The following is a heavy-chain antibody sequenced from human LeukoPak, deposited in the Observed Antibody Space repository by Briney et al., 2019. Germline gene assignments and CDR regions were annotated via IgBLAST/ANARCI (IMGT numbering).Heavy chain of an antibody. V-gene: IGHV1-18*04. CDR1: GYTFTIDY. CDR3: ASLSPDYGGNSSPTFYMDV. Sequence: GASVKVSCKASGYTFTIDYMHWVRQAHGQGLEWMGWISAYNGNTNYAQKLQGRVTMTTDTSTSTAYMELRSLRSDDTAVYYCASLSPDYGGNSSPTFYMDVWGKGTTVTISS. CDR2: ISAYNGNT. J-gene: IGHJ6*03. D-gene: IGHD4-23*01.